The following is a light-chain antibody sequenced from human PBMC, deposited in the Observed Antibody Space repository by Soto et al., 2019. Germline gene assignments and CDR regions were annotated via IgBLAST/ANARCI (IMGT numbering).Light chain of an antibody. CDR1: SSHVGGFNY. CDR2: DVY. J-gene: IGLJ1*01. Sequence: QSVLTQPASVSGSPGQSITISCTGTSSHVGGFNYVSWYQQHPGKAPKLLIFDVYSRPSGISNRFSGSKSGNTASLTISGLQAEDEADYYCSSYTTSSSYVFGAGTKVTVL. V-gene: IGLV2-14*01. CDR3: SSYTTSSSYV.